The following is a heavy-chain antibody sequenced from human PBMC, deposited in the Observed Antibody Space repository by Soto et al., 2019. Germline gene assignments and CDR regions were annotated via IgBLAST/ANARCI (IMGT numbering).Heavy chain of an antibody. CDR3: AKDPKQWLVYFDY. J-gene: IGHJ4*02. CDR1: GFTFSSYA. Sequence: EVQLLESGGGLVQPGGSLRLSCAASGFTFSSYAMSWVRQAPGKGLEWVSAISGSGGSTYYADSVKGRFTISRDNSKNTRYLQMNSLRAEDTAVYYCAKDPKQWLVYFDYWGQGTLVTVSS. V-gene: IGHV3-23*01. CDR2: ISGSGGST. D-gene: IGHD6-19*01.